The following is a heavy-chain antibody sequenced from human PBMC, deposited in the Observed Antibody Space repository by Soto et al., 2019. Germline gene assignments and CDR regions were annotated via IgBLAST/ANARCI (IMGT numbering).Heavy chain of an antibody. CDR1: GYTFTTHG. J-gene: IGHJ5*02. V-gene: IGHV1-18*01. Sequence: QVQLVQSGAEVKKPGASVKVSCKASGYTFTTHGISWVRQAPGQGLEWMGWVSGDNGRTNYAQSLQGRVTMTTDTSTNTAYMELRSLRYDDTAVYYCARDLGYCRSGTCYREWFDPWGQGTLVTVSS. D-gene: IGHD2-15*01. CDR2: VSGDNGRT. CDR3: ARDLGYCRSGTCYREWFDP.